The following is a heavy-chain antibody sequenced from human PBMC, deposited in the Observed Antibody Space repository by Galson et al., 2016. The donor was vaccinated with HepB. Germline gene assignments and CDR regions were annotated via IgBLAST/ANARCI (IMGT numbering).Heavy chain of an antibody. CDR1: GGSISSGGYY. CDR2: IYYSGST. J-gene: IGHJ6*01. CDR3: ARQNHYYGMDV. V-gene: IGHV4-31*03. Sequence: TLSLTCTVSGGSISSGGYYWSWIRQHPGKGLEWIGNIYYSGSTNYNPSLKSRLTISVDTSKNQFSLRLSSVTAADTAVYYCARQNHYYGMDVWGQGTTVTVSS.